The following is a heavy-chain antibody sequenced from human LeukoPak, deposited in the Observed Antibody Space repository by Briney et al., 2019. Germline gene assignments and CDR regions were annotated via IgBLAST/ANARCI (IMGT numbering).Heavy chain of an antibody. CDR2: MNPNSGNT. V-gene: IGHV1-8*01. D-gene: IGHD5-18*01. J-gene: IGHJ6*02. CDR3: ARGLRVTYYYGMEV. CDR1: GYTFTSYD. Sequence: ASVKVSCKASGYTFTSYDINWVRQATGQGLEWMGWMNPNSGNTGYAQKFQGRVTMTRNTSISTAYMELSSLRSEDTAVYYCARGLRVTYYYGMEVWGQGTRSPSP.